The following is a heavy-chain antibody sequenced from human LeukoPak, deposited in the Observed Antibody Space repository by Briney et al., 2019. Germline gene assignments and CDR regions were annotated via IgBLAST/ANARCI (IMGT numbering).Heavy chain of an antibody. V-gene: IGHV3-7*01. Sequence: GGSLRLSCAASGFTFSSHWMSWVRQAPGQGLEWVANIEQDGSEKYYVDSVKGRFTISRGNAKNSLSLQMNSLRAEDTAVYYCASHPGYSSGWYGTGFFDYWGQGTLVTVSS. CDR2: IEQDGSEK. D-gene: IGHD6-19*01. J-gene: IGHJ4*02. CDR1: GFTFSSHW. CDR3: ASHPGYSSGWYGTGFFDY.